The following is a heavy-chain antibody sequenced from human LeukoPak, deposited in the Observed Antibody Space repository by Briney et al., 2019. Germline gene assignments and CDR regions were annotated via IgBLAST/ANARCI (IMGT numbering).Heavy chain of an antibody. V-gene: IGHV5-51*01. J-gene: IGHJ6*02. CDR1: GYKFTNYW. Sequence: GESLKISCKGSGYKFTNYWIVWVRQMPGKGLEWMGIIYPDDSNTRYSPSFQGQVTISVDKSFSTAYLQWNSLKASDTAMYYCARLGPSHYYYYYGMDVWGQGTTVTVSS. CDR2: IYPDDSNT. D-gene: IGHD7-27*01. CDR3: ARLGPSHYYYYYGMDV.